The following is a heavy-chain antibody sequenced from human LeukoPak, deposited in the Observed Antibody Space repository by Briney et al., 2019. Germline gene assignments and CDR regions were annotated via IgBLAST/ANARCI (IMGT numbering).Heavy chain of an antibody. J-gene: IGHJ4*02. CDR1: GGSISSGGYY. V-gene: IGHV4-31*03. CDR2: IYYSGST. Sequence: SQTLSLTCTVSGGSISSGGYYWSWIRQHPGKGLEWIGYIYYSGSTYYNPSLKSRVTISVDTSKNLFSLKLSSVTAADTAVYYCARDGIDGDYDWGQGTLVTVSS. D-gene: IGHD4-17*01. CDR3: ARDGIDGDYD.